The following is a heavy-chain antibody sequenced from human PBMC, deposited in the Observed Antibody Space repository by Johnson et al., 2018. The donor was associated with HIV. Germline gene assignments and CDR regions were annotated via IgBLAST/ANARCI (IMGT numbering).Heavy chain of an antibody. V-gene: IGHV3-30*14. CDR2: ISFDGSNK. CDR3: AREAYCSGGSCYDAFDI. Sequence: QVQLVESGGGVVQPGRSLRLSCAASGFTFSNYAVHWVRQAPGKGLEWVAVISFDGSNKYYADSVKGRFSISRDNPKNTLYLQMNSLRAEDTAVYYCAREAYCSGGSCYDAFDIWGQGTVVTVSS. CDR1: GFTFSNYA. J-gene: IGHJ3*02. D-gene: IGHD2-15*01.